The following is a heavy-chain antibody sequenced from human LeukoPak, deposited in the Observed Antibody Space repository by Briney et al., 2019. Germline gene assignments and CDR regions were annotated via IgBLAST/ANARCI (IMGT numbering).Heavy chain of an antibody. Sequence: GASVKVSCKASGYTFTSYYMHWVRQAPGQGLEWMGIINPSGGSTSYAQKFQGRVTMTRDTSTSTVYMELSSLRSEDTAVYYCAHGAHSVWGTYYFDYWGQGTLVTVSS. CDR1: GYTFTSYY. D-gene: IGHD3-16*01. CDR3: AHGAHSVWGTYYFDY. V-gene: IGHV1-46*03. J-gene: IGHJ4*02. CDR2: INPSGGST.